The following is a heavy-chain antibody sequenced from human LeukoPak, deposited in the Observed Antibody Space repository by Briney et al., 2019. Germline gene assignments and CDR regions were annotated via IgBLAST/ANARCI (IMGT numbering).Heavy chain of an antibody. Sequence: PGGSLRLSCAASGFTFSSYSMNWVRQAPGKGLEWVSSISSSSSYIYYADSVKGRFTISRDNAKNSLYLQMNSLRAEDTAVYYCARWADSGSYLYGMDVWGQGTTVTVSS. V-gene: IGHV3-21*01. CDR2: ISSSSSYI. D-gene: IGHD1-26*01. CDR1: GFTFSSYS. J-gene: IGHJ6*02. CDR3: ARWADSGSYLYGMDV.